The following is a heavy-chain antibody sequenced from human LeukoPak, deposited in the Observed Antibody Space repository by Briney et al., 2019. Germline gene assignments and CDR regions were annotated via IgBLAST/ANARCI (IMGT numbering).Heavy chain of an antibody. CDR3: ANDGNYYDSSGYYYGYFQH. J-gene: IGHJ1*01. Sequence: SETLSLTCTVSGGSISSSSYHWGWIRQPPGKGLEWIGSIYYSGSTYYNPSLKSRVTISVDTSKNQFSLKLSSVTAADTAVYYCANDGNYYDSSGYYYGYFQHWGQGTLVTVSS. V-gene: IGHV4-39*07. CDR1: GGSISSSSYH. D-gene: IGHD3-22*01. CDR2: IYYSGST.